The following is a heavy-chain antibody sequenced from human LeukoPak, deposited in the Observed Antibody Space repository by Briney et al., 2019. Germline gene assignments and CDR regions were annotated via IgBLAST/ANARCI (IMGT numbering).Heavy chain of an antibody. CDR1: GFSFSVYE. D-gene: IGHD6-19*01. CDR3: TTLTVASNFDY. J-gene: IGHJ4*02. CDR2: ISSSGTTT. V-gene: IGHV3-48*03. Sequence: GGSLRLSCAASGFSFSVYEMHWVRPAPGKGLEWISDISSSGTTTYYADSVKGRFTISRDNTKNSLYLQMNRLRVEDTAIYYCTTLTVASNFDYWGEGSLVTVSS.